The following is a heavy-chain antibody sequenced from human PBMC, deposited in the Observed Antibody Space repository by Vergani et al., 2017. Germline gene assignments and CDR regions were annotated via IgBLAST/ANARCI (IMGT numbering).Heavy chain of an antibody. CDR2: IYYSGST. CDR1: GGSFSGYY. Sequence: QVQLQQWGAGLLKPSETLSLSCAVYGGSFSGYYWSWIRQHPGKGLEWIGYIYYSGSTYYNPSLKSRVTISVDTSKNQFSLKLSSVTAADTAVYYCARDRNRNLYWYFDLWGRGTLVTVSS. J-gene: IGHJ2*01. D-gene: IGHD1-14*01. CDR3: ARDRNRNLYWYFDL. V-gene: IGHV4-34*11.